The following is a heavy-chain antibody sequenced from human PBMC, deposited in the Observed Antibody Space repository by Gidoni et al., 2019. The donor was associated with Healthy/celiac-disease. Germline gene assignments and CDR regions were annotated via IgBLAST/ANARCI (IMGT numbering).Heavy chain of an antibody. J-gene: IGHJ4*02. V-gene: IGHV4-39*01. CDR2: IYYSGST. CDR1: GGSISSSSYY. CDR3: ARLSGWTYYFDY. D-gene: IGHD6-19*01. Sequence: QLQLQESGPGLVKPSETLSLTCTVSGGSISSSSYYWGWISQPPGKGLEWIGSIYYSGSTYYNPSLKSRVTISVDTSKNQFSLKLSSVTAADTAVYYCARLSGWTYYFDYWGQGTLVTVSS.